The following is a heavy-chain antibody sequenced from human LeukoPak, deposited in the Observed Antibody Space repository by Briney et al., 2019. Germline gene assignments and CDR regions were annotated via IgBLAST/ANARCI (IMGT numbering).Heavy chain of an antibody. CDR2: ISSSGSTI. Sequence: GGSLRLSCAASGFTFSDYYMSWIRQAPGKGPEWVSYISSSGSTIYYADSVKGRFTISRDNAKNSLYLQMNSLRAEDTAVYYCARDGAGLLWFGESTRGYYMDVWGKGTTVTVSS. V-gene: IGHV3-11*04. CDR3: ARDGAGLLWFGESTRGYYMDV. J-gene: IGHJ6*03. CDR1: GFTFSDYY. D-gene: IGHD3-10*01.